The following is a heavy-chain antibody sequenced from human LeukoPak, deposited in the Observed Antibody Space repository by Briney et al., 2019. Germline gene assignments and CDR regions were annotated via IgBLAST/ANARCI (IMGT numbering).Heavy chain of an antibody. D-gene: IGHD3-16*01. CDR2: IDPRDSYN. CDR3: ARHSASYGARLDP. V-gene: IGHV5-10-1*01. CDR1: GDIFTTYW. J-gene: IGHJ5*02. Sequence: GESLKISCKVSGDIFTTYWINWVRQMPGKGLEWMGRIDPRDSYNNYSPSFEGHVTFSVDKSISTAYVQWKSLKASDTAMYYCARHSASYGARLDPWGQGPQVTVSS.